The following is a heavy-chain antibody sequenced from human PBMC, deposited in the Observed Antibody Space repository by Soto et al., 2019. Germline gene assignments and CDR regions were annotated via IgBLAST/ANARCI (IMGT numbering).Heavy chain of an antibody. J-gene: IGHJ6*02. D-gene: IGHD5-12*01. Sequence: GGSLRLSCAASGFTVSSNYMSWVRQAPGKGLEWVSVIYSGGSTYYADSVKGRFTISRDNSKNTLYLQMNSLRAEDTAVYYCARDGPNSGRGYSGYDSGAYYYGMDVWGQGTTVTVSS. V-gene: IGHV3-53*01. CDR2: IYSGGST. CDR3: ARDGPNSGRGYSGYDSGAYYYGMDV. CDR1: GFTVSSNY.